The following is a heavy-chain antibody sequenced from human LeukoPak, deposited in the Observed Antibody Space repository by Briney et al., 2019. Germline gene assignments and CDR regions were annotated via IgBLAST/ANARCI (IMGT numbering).Heavy chain of an antibody. V-gene: IGHV3-30-3*01. CDR2: ISYDGSNK. J-gene: IGHJ4*02. CDR3: ARDYYYDSSGYSDY. D-gene: IGHD3-22*01. CDR1: GFTFSSYA. Sequence: AGGSLRLSCAASGFTFSSYAMHWVRQAPGKGLEWVAVISYDGSNKYYADSVKGRFTISRDNSKNTLYLQMNSLRAEDTAVYYCARDYYYDSSGYSDYWGQGTLVTVSS.